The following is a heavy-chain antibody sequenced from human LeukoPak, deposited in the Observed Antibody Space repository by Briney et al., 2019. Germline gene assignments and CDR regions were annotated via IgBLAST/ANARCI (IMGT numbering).Heavy chain of an antibody. J-gene: IGHJ4*02. CDR2: IRYDGSSK. Sequence: GGSLRLSCAASGFTFSSYGMHWVRQAPGKGLEWVAFIRYDGSSKYYADSVKGRFTISRDNSKNTLYLQMNSLRAEDTAVYYCAKEGEYYFDYWGQGTLVTVSS. CDR1: GFTFSSYG. CDR3: AKEGEYYFDY. V-gene: IGHV3-30*02.